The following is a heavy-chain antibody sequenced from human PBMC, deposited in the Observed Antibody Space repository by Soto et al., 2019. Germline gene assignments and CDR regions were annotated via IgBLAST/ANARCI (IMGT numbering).Heavy chain of an antibody. D-gene: IGHD3-3*01. Sequence: SVKVSCKASGYTFTSYGISWVRQAPGQGLEWMGGIIPIFGTANYAQKFQGRVTITADESTSTAYMELSSLRSEDTAVYYCARGRVVTNYHDAFDIWGQGTMVTVSS. J-gene: IGHJ3*02. V-gene: IGHV1-69*13. CDR1: GYTFTSYG. CDR3: ARGRVVTNYHDAFDI. CDR2: IIPIFGTA.